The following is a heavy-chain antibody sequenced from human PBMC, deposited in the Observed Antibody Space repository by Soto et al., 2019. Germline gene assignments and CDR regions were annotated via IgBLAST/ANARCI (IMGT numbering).Heavy chain of an antibody. J-gene: IGHJ6*02. D-gene: IGHD5-12*01. Sequence: GGSLRLSCAASGFSFSSYGMHWVRQAPGKGLEWVAVISYDGDNKYYADSVKGRFTISRDNSKNTVYLQMNSLRAEDTAVYYCAKGEFHIVANDMDVWGQGTTVTVSS. V-gene: IGHV3-30*18. CDR3: AKGEFHIVANDMDV. CDR1: GFSFSSYG. CDR2: ISYDGDNK.